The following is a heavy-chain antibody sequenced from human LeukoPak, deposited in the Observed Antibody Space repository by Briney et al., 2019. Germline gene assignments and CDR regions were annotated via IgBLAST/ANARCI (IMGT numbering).Heavy chain of an antibody. CDR3: ARDQSSSWYNFDY. D-gene: IGHD6-13*01. V-gene: IGHV3-74*01. J-gene: IGHJ4*02. CDR1: GLTFSSHW. Sequence: GGSLRLSCAASGLTFSSHWMRWVRQAPGKGLVWVSRITNDGSSTTYADSVKGRFTISRDNAKNSLYLQMNGLRAEDTAVYYCARDQSSSWYNFDYWGQGTLVTVSS. CDR2: ITNDGSST.